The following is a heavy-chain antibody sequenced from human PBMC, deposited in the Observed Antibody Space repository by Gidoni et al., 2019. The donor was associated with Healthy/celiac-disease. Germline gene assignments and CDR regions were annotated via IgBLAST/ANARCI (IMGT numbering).Heavy chain of an antibody. CDR3: ARGSWGDFDY. Sequence: QVQLVESGGGVVPPGRYTKLSCAAAGFTFSSYGMHWVRQAPYKGLGWFAVIWYDGSNKYYADSVKVRFTISRDNSKNTLYLQMNSLRAEDTAVYYCARGSWGDFDYWGHGTLVTVSS. D-gene: IGHD7-27*01. J-gene: IGHJ4*01. CDR2: IWYDGSNK. CDR1: GFTFSSYG. V-gene: IGHV3-33*01.